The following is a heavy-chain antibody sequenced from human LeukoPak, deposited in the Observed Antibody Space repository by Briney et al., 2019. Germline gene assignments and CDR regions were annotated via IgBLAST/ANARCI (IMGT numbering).Heavy chain of an antibody. Sequence: GGSLRLSCAASGFTFSSYAMSWVRQAPGKGLEWVSAISGSGGSTYYADSVKGRFTISRDNSENTLSLQMNSLRAEDTAVYYCAMMYSSTWYGYWGQGTLVTVSS. CDR1: GFTFSSYA. CDR2: ISGSGGST. D-gene: IGHD6-13*01. CDR3: AMMYSSTWYGY. J-gene: IGHJ4*02. V-gene: IGHV3-23*01.